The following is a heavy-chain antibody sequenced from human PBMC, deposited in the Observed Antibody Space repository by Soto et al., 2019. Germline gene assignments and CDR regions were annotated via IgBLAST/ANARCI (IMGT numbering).Heavy chain of an antibody. D-gene: IGHD6-19*01. CDR1: GFTFSDYA. V-gene: IGHV3-30*18. CDR2: VSHDGRNT. Sequence: VQLVESGGGVVQPGRSLRLSCAASGFTFSDYAMHWVRQAPGKGLEWVAVVSHDGRNTHYADSVKGRFTISRDSSKNKVSLDMTRLRAEDTAVYYCAKGGRQWLVTYDFNYWGQGALVTVAS. CDR3: AKGGRQWLVTYDFNY. J-gene: IGHJ4*02.